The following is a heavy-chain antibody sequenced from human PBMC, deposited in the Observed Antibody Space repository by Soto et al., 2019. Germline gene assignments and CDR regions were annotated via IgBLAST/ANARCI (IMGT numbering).Heavy chain of an antibody. Sequence: VASVKVSCKASGYDFTAYDINWVRQASGQGLEWMGWMNPINGATGSARRFQGRASMTRNTATGTAYLELTSLRSDDSAVYYCGRGPSPRAPAGGTPYYYAMDVWGQGTTVTVSS. CDR2: MNPINGAT. D-gene: IGHD6-13*01. J-gene: IGHJ6*02. CDR3: GRGPSPRAPAGGTPYYYAMDV. V-gene: IGHV1-8*02. CDR1: GYDFTAYD.